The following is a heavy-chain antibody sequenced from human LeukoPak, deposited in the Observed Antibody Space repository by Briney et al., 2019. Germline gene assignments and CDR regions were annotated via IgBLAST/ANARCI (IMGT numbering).Heavy chain of an antibody. V-gene: IGHV4-59*01. J-gene: IGHJ4*02. Sequence: SETLSLTCTVSGGSISSYYWSWIRQPPGKGLEWSGYIYYSGSTNYNPSLKSRVTISVDTSKNQFSLKLSSVTAADTAVYYCAGQYYDILTGYTESWGQGTLVTVSS. CDR1: GGSISSYY. D-gene: IGHD3-9*01. CDR3: AGQYYDILTGYTES. CDR2: IYYSGST.